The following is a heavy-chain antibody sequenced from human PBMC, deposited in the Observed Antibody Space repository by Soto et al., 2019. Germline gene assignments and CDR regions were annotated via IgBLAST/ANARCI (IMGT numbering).Heavy chain of an antibody. D-gene: IGHD3-3*01. CDR3: ARGRYDFWSGYRNPQIDY. V-gene: IGHV1-18*01. CDR2: IIPIFGNT. CDR1: GGTFSSYA. J-gene: IGHJ4*02. Sequence: ASVKVSCKASGGTFSSYAISWVRQAPGQGLEWMGGIIPIFGNTNYAQKLQGRVTMTTDTSTSTAYMELRSLRSDDTAVYYCARGRYDFWSGYRNPQIDYWGQGTLVTVSS.